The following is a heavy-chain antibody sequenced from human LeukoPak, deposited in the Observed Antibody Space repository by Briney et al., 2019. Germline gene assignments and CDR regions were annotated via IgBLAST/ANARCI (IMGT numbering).Heavy chain of an antibody. Sequence: GGSLRLSCAASGCTFSTYAMHWVRQAPRKGLEWVAVISNDATKKYYADSVKGRSTISRDNSENTLYLQMNSLRAEDTAVYYCAKDMNTVTTTFDYWGQGTLVTVSS. D-gene: IGHD4-17*01. CDR1: GCTFSTYA. J-gene: IGHJ4*02. V-gene: IGHV3-30*18. CDR2: ISNDATKK. CDR3: AKDMNTVTTTFDY.